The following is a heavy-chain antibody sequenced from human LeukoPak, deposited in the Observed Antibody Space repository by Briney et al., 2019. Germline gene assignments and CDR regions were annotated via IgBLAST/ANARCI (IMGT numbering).Heavy chain of an antibody. J-gene: IGHJ2*01. CDR1: GFTFRSYS. V-gene: IGHV3-48*02. D-gene: IGHD4-23*01. Sequence: GGSLRLSCAASGFTFRSYSMHWVRLAPGKGLEWLSFISTSSSTIYYADSVKGRFTISRDNAKSSLYLQMNSLRDEDTAVYYCAKTTVVTGYWYFDLWGRGTLVTVSS. CDR3: AKTTVVTGYWYFDL. CDR2: ISTSSSTI.